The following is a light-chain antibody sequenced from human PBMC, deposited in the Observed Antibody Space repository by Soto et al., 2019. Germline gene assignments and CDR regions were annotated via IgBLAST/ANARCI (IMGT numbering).Light chain of an antibody. CDR2: YDS. CDR1: NIGSKS. CDR3: QVWDSNSDLVV. Sequence: SYELTQPPSVSVAPGETARITCGGNNIGSKSVHWYQQEPDQAPVLVIYYDSDRPSGIPERFSGSNSGNTATLTISRVEAGDEADYYCQVWDSNSDLVVFGGGTQLTVL. J-gene: IGLJ2*01. V-gene: IGLV3-21*04.